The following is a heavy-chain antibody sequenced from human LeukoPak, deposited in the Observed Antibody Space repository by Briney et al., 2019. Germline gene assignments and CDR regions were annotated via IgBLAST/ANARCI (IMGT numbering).Heavy chain of an antibody. Sequence: ASVKVSCKASGYTFTGYYMHWVRQAPGQGLEWMGWINPNSGGTNYAQKFQGRVTMTRDTSISTAYMELSRLRSDDTAVYYCARGTALLWFGQLLSFDYWGQGTLVTVSS. V-gene: IGHV1-2*02. D-gene: IGHD3-10*01. CDR1: GYTFTGYY. CDR2: INPNSGGT. J-gene: IGHJ4*02. CDR3: ARGTALLWFGQLLSFDY.